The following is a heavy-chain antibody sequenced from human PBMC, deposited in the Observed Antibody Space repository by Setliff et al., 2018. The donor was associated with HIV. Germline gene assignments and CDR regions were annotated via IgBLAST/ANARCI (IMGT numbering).Heavy chain of an antibody. CDR1: GFSFSGYA. J-gene: IGHJ6*03. D-gene: IGHD3-22*01. CDR2: ISNDGRNK. CDR3: VRGRITMILEVTTGYYYMDV. V-gene: IGHV3-30*04. Sequence: GGSLRLSCAASGFSFSGYAMHWVRQAPGKGLEWVAVISNDGRNKYYVDSVQGRFTISRDNSKNTLHLQMNSLRAEDTAVYYCVRGRITMILEVTTGYYYMDVWGKGTTVTVSS.